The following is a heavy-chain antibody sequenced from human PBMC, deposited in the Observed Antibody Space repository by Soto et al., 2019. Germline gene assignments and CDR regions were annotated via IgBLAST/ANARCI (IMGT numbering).Heavy chain of an antibody. CDR3: ARDLYFGGLRYFDRFDP. CDR2: ISPNSGGT. V-gene: IGHV1-2*02. Sequence: GASVKVSCKASGDTFTGYYMHWVRQAPGQGLEWMGWISPNSGGTNYAQKFQGRVSMTRDTSISTAYMELSRLRSDDTAVYYCARDLYFGGLRYFDRFDPWGQGTLVTVSS. J-gene: IGHJ5*02. D-gene: IGHD3-9*01. CDR1: GDTFTGYY.